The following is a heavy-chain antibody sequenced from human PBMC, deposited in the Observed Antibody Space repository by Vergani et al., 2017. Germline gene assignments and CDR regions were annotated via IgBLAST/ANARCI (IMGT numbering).Heavy chain of an antibody. D-gene: IGHD6-13*01. CDR1: GFIFSDYY. V-gene: IGHV3-11*01. Sequence: QVQLVESGGGLVKPGGPLRLSCAASGFIFSDYYMSWIRQAPGKGLEWISYISSSAHSLQYADSVKGRFTISRDSAKNSVYLQMNSLRAEDTAVYYCARGQQLARSYFDYWGQGTLVTVSA. CDR2: ISSSAHSL. J-gene: IGHJ4*02. CDR3: ARGQQLARSYFDY.